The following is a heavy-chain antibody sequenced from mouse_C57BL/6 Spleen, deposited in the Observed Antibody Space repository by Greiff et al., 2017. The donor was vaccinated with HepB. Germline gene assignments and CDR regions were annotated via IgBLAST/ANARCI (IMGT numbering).Heavy chain of an antibody. CDR1: GYAFTNYL. J-gene: IGHJ4*01. V-gene: IGHV1-54*01. CDR3: ARRNGGYYAMDY. Sequence: QVQLKQSGAELVRPGTSVKVSCKASGYAFTNYLIEWVKQRPGQGLEWIGVINPGSGGTNYNEKFKGKATLTADKSSSTAYMQLSSLTSEDSAVYFCARRNGGYYAMDYWGQGTSVTVSS. CDR2: INPGSGGT.